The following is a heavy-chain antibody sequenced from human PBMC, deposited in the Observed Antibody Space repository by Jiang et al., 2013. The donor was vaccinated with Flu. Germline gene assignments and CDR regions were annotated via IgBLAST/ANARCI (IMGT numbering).Heavy chain of an antibody. V-gene: IGHV3-7*01. Sequence: QLVESGGGLVQPGGSLRLSCAASGFTFSRCYMSWVRQAPGKGLEWVANIKQDGSEKYYVDSVKGRFTISRDNAKNSLSPQMNSLRAEDTAVYYCARLIEGLYYDFWSGYSGYGMDVWGQGTTVTVSS. D-gene: IGHD3-3*01. CDR1: GFTFSRCY. CDR3: ARLIEGLYYDFWSGYSGYGMDV. J-gene: IGHJ6*02. CDR2: IKQDGSEK.